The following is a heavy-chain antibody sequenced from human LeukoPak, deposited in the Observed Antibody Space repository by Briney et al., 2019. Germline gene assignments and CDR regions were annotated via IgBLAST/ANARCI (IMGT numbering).Heavy chain of an antibody. V-gene: IGHV3-48*03. Sequence: GGSLRLSCAASGFTFSSYEMNWVRQAPGKGLEWVSYISSSGSTVYYADSVKGRFTISKDNAKSSLYLQMNSLRAEDTAVYYCAATPAAVPGNGLFDSWGQGTLVTVSS. J-gene: IGHJ4*02. CDR2: ISSSGSTV. D-gene: IGHD1-1*01. CDR3: AATPAAVPGNGLFDS. CDR1: GFTFSSYE.